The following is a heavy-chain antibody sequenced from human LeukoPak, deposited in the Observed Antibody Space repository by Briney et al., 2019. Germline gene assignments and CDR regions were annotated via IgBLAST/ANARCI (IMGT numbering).Heavy chain of an antibody. D-gene: IGHD2-2*01. CDR1: GDSVSSNSAT. CDR2: TYYRSKWYN. Sequence: SQTLSLTCTISGDSVSSNSATWNWIRQSPSRGLEWLGTTYYRSKWYNDYAVSVKSRITFNPDTSKNQFSLQLNSVTPEDTAVYYCAREYCSSTSCQNFDYWGQGTLVTVSS. V-gene: IGHV6-1*01. CDR3: AREYCSSTSCQNFDY. J-gene: IGHJ4*02.